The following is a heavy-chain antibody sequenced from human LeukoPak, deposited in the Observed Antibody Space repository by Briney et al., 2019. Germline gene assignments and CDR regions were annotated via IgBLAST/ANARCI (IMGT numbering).Heavy chain of an antibody. CDR3: ARDPPGYSFDY. V-gene: IGHV3-74*01. CDR2: INSDGSST. J-gene: IGHJ4*02. CDR1: GFTFSRYW. Sequence: GGSLRLSCAASGFTFSRYWMHWVRQAPGKGLVWVSRINSDGSSTSYADSVKGRLTISRDNAKNTLYLQMNSLRDEDTAVYYCARDPPGYSFDYWGQGTLVTVSS. D-gene: IGHD5-18*01.